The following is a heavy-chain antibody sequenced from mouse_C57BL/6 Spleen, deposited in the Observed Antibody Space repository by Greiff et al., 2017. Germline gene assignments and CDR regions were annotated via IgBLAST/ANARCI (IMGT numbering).Heavy chain of an antibody. CDR2: IWSGGST. Sequence: VKLQESGPGLVQPSQSLSITCTVSGFSLTSYGVHWVRQSPGKGLEWLGVIWSGGSTDYNAAFISRLSISKDNSKSQVFFKMNSLQADDTAIYYCARGPHYYGSSPPFAYWGQGTLVTVSA. CDR3: ARGPHYYGSSPPFAY. D-gene: IGHD1-1*01. J-gene: IGHJ3*01. V-gene: IGHV2-2*01. CDR1: GFSLTSYG.